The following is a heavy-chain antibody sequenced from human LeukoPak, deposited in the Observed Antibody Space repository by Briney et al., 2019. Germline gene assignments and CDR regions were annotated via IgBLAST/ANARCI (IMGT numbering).Heavy chain of an antibody. CDR1: GFTFSSYW. CDR3: ARVWGGYYFDY. V-gene: IGHV3-7*01. J-gene: IGHJ4*02. CDR2: IKQDGSEK. Sequence: PGGSLRLSCAASGFTFSSYWRSWVRQAPGKGLEWVANIKQDGSEKYYVDSVKGRFTISRDNAKNSLYLQMNSLRAEDTAVYYCARVWGGYYFDYWGQGTLVTVSS. D-gene: IGHD3-16*01.